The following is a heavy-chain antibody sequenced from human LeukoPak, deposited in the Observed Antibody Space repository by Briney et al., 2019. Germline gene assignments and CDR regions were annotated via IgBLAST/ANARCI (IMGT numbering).Heavy chain of an antibody. V-gene: IGHV1-2*02. CDR1: GYTFTGYY. Sequence: GASVKVSCKTSGYTFTGYYIHWVRQAPGQGLEWMGWINPNSGGTNYAQKFQGRVTMTKDTSISTGYMELSGLRSDDTAIYYCARDFGIFGTSSWTGPDYWGQGTLVTVSS. CDR2: INPNSGGT. J-gene: IGHJ4*02. CDR3: ARDFGIFGTSSWTGPDY. D-gene: IGHD6-13*01.